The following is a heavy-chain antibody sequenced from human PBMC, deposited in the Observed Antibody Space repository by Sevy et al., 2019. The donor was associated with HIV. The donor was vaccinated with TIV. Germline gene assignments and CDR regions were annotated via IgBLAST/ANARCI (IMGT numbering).Heavy chain of an antibody. CDR1: GGSITSLY. Sequence: SETLSLTCTVSGGSITSLYWNWIRQPPGKGLEWIANIYYNGHINYNPSLKSRVTLSLDMSENQFSLRLSSVTAADTAMYYCAGENAWGRGYSWGQGTLVTVSS. CDR2: IYYNGHI. J-gene: IGHJ4*02. V-gene: IGHV4-59*08. D-gene: IGHD1-26*01. CDR3: AGENAWGRGYS.